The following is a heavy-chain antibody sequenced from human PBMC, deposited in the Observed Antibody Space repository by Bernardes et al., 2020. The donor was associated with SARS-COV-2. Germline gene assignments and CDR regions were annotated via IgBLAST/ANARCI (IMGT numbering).Heavy chain of an antibody. D-gene: IGHD6-19*01. CDR1: GITFNHYA. CDR3: AKPAVAGKGFDS. Sequence: GSLTLSFPAPGITFNHYAMGWVRQAPGKGLEWVSGFSSSGKGAHYSDSVKCRFTIPRDNSKNTLYLQMNSLRAEDTAVYYCAKPAVAGKGFDSWGQGTLVTVS. CDR2: FSSSGKGA. V-gene: IGHV3-23*01. J-gene: IGHJ4*02.